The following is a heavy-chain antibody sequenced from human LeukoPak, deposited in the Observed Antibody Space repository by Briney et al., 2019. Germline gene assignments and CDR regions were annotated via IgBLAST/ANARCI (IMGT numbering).Heavy chain of an antibody. D-gene: IGHD3-10*01. J-gene: IGHJ5*02. V-gene: IGHV4-59*01. CDR1: GGSISSYY. Sequence: SETLSLTCTVSGGSISSYYWSWIRQPPGKGLEWIGYIYYSGSTNYNPSLKSRVTISVDTSKNQFSLKLSSVTAADTAVYYCARAFRGAYSISMFDLWGQGALVTVSS. CDR2: IYYSGST. CDR3: ARAFRGAYSISMFDL.